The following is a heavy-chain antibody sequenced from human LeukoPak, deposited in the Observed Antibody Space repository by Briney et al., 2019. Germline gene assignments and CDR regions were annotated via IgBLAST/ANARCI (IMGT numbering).Heavy chain of an antibody. Sequence: SETLSLTCTVSGGSISTSNYYWGWIRQPPGKGLEWIGSMSYSGSTFYNPSLKSRVTISVDTSKNQFSLRLSSVTAADTAVYYCARTLRYFDWLPAGETDYWGQGTLVTVSS. J-gene: IGHJ4*02. V-gene: IGHV4-39*01. CDR3: ARTLRYFDWLPAGETDY. CDR2: MSYSGST. CDR1: GGSISTSNYY. D-gene: IGHD3-9*01.